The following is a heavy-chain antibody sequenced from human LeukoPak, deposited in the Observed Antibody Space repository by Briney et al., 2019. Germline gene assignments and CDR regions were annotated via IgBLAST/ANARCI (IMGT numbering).Heavy chain of an antibody. CDR3: ARCRSIAVYSSSSGNNWFDP. Sequence: ASVKVSCKASGFSFSTYGVNWVRQAPGQGLKWIGWIRTTDGNTHYAQNFQGRVTMTTDTSTNTAFLEMRSLRSDDTAVYYCARCRSIAVYSSSSGNNWFDPWGQGTLVTVSS. CDR1: GFSFSTYG. V-gene: IGHV1-18*01. CDR2: IRTTDGNT. J-gene: IGHJ5*02. D-gene: IGHD6-6*01.